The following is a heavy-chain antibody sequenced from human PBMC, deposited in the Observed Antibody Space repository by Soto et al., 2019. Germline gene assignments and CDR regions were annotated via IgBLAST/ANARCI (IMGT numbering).Heavy chain of an antibody. Sequence: ASVKVSCKASGYTFTTYPMHWVRQAPGQRLEWLGWINAGNGDTKYSQKFQGRVTITRDTSANTAYMELSSLRSEDTAVYYCARDWTHYDSSGPGDYWGQGTLVTVSS. CDR1: GYTFTTYP. V-gene: IGHV1-3*01. CDR2: INAGNGDT. J-gene: IGHJ4*02. D-gene: IGHD3-22*01. CDR3: ARDWTHYDSSGPGDY.